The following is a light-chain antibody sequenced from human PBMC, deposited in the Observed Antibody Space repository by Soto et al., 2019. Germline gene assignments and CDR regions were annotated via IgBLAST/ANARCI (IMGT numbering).Light chain of an antibody. Sequence: EIVLTQSPAPLSLSPGVRATLSCRASQSVSSFLACYQQKPGQAPRLLIYDASNRATGIPARFSGSGSGTDFALTISSLEPEDFAGHYCEQRSNWPPSLTFGGGTKVEIK. CDR2: DAS. CDR3: EQRSNWPPSLT. V-gene: IGKV3-11*01. J-gene: IGKJ4*01. CDR1: QSVSSF.